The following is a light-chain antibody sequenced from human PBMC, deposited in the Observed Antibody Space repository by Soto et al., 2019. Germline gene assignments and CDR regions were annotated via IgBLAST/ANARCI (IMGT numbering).Light chain of an antibody. CDR1: SSEVGGYNY. V-gene: IGLV2-14*01. Sequence: QSALTQPASVSGSPGQSITISCTGTSSEVGGYNYVSWYQQHPGKAPKLMIYEVSNRPSGVSNRFSGSKSGNTASLTISGRQAEDEADYYCSSYTSSSLDYVFGPGTKLTVL. CDR2: EVS. CDR3: SSYTSSSLDYV. J-gene: IGLJ1*01.